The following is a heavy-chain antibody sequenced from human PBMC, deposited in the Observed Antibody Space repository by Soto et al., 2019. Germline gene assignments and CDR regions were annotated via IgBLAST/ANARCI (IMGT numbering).Heavy chain of an antibody. D-gene: IGHD2-8*01. CDR3: ARGHSTDCSNGVCSFFYNHEMDV. J-gene: IGHJ6*02. V-gene: IGHV1-2*04. CDR1: GYSFTDYH. Sequence: QVQLVQSGAEVKKPGASVRASCKASGYSFTDYHIHWVRQAPGQGLERPGRSNPKSGGTRTAKKFQGWVTKTRDRSISTVYMELTRLRSDDTAVYFCARGHSTDCSNGVCSFFYNHEMDVWGQGTTVTASS. CDR2: SNPKSGGT.